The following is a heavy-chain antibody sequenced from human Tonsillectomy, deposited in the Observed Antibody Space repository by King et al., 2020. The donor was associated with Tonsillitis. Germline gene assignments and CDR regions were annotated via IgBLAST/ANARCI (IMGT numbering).Heavy chain of an antibody. J-gene: IGHJ6*03. CDR3: ASSGYSYGFSHYYYYMDV. Sequence: PLQESGPGLVKPSETLSLTCTVSGGSISSSSYYWGWIRQPPGQGLEWIGSIYYSGSTYYNPSLKSRVTISVDTSKNQFSLKLSSVTAADTAVYYCASSGYSYGFSHYYYYMDVWGKGTTVTVSS. V-gene: IGHV4-39*01. CDR2: IYYSGST. CDR1: GGSISSSSYY. D-gene: IGHD5-18*01.